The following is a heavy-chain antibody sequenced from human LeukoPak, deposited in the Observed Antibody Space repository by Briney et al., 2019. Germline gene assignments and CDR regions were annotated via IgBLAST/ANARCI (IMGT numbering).Heavy chain of an antibody. CDR2: IIPIFGTA. Sequence: GASVKVSCKASGGTFSSYAISWVRQAPGQGLEWMGGIIPIFGTANYAQKFQGRVTITADESTSTAYMELSSLRSEDTAVYYCARDPSITYYYGSGSTPGAFDIWGQGTMVTVSS. CDR1: GGTFSSYA. CDR3: ARDPSITYYYGSGSTPGAFDI. J-gene: IGHJ3*02. D-gene: IGHD3-10*01. V-gene: IGHV1-69*13.